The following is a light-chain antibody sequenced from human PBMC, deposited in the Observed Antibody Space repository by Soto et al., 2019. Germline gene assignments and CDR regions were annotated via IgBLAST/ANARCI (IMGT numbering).Light chain of an antibody. CDR3: QQYNNWPPTWT. J-gene: IGKJ1*01. CDR1: QSVIRN. CDR2: GAS. Sequence: IVMTRSPATLSVSPGERATLSCRASQSVIRNLAWYQQKPGQAPRLLIFGASTRATGIPARFSGSGSGTEFTLTISSLQSEDFAVYYCQQYNNWPPTWTFGQGTKVDIK. V-gene: IGKV3D-15*01.